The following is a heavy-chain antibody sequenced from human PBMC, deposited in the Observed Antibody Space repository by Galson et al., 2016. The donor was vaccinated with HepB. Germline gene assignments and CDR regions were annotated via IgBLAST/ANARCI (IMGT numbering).Heavy chain of an antibody. D-gene: IGHD3-22*01. Sequence: ETLSLTCAVSGGSISSYDWWNWVRQAPGKGLEWVSFITPTSSSIYYAESVKGRFTISRDNAEDSLYLQLNSLRAGDTAVYYCARDGFYYESSGYHELNLDQWGQGTVVIVSS. CDR1: GGSISSYD. V-gene: IGHV3-21*01. CDR3: ARDGFYYESSGYHELNLDQ. J-gene: IGHJ4*02. CDR2: ITPTSSSI.